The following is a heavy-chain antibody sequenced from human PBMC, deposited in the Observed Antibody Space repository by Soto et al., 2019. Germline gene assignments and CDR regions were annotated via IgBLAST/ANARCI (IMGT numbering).Heavy chain of an antibody. V-gene: IGHV3-23*01. J-gene: IGHJ5*02. CDR1: GFTFINYA. CDR3: AKAMTSSWTLSS. Sequence: EVQLLESGGGLVQPGGSLRLPCAASGFTFINYAMSWVRQAPGKGLEWVSGISGSGGSTYYTDSVKGRFTISRDNSNNPLYLQMNSLRAEDTAVYYCAKAMTSSWTLSSWGKGSLVTFSS. D-gene: IGHD6-13*01. CDR2: ISGSGGST.